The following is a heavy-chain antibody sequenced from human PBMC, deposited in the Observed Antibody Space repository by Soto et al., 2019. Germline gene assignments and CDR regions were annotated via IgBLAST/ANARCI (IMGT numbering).Heavy chain of an antibody. D-gene: IGHD6-19*01. Sequence: GGSLRLSCAASGFTFSSYGMHWVRQAPGKGLEWVAVIWYDGSNKYYADSVKGRFTISRDNSKNTLYLQMNSLRAEDTAVYYCARDSSGWSYDGTIDYWGQGTLVTVSS. J-gene: IGHJ4*02. V-gene: IGHV3-33*01. CDR2: IWYDGSNK. CDR3: ARDSSGWSYDGTIDY. CDR1: GFTFSSYG.